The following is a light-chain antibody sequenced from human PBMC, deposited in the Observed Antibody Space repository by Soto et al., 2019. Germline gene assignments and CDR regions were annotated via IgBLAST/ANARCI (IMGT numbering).Light chain of an antibody. J-gene: IGKJ1*01. CDR1: QSVSSSY. V-gene: IGKV3-20*01. Sequence: EIVLTQSPGTLSLSPGERATLSCRASQSVSSSYLAWYQQKPGQAPRLLIYGASSRATGIPDRFSGSGSGTDFTLTISSLEPEDFAVYYWQQYCSSPQRTFGQGTKVEIK. CDR3: QQYCSSPQRT. CDR2: GAS.